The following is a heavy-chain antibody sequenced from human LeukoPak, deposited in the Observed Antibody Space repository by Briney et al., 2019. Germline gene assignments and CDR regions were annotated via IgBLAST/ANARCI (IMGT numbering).Heavy chain of an antibody. CDR1: GFTFSSNF. V-gene: IGHV3-53*01. J-gene: IGHJ4*02. CDR3: AILLLRYFDWLDY. D-gene: IGHD3-9*01. Sequence: GGSLRLSCAASGFTFSSNFMSWVRQAPGKGLEWVSVIYSGGSTYYSDSVKGRFIISRDNSKNTLYLQMNSLRAEDTAVYYCAILLLRYFDWLDYWGQGTLVTVSS. CDR2: IYSGGST.